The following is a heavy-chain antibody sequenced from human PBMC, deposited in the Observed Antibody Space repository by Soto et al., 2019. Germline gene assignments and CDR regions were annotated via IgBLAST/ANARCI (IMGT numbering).Heavy chain of an antibody. CDR2: IYHSGST. V-gene: IGHV4-30-2*01. Sequence: SLTCAVSGGSISSGGYSWSWIRQPPGKGLEWIGYIYHSGSTYYNPSLKSRVTISVDRSKNQFSLKLSSVTAAGTAVYYCARVALGYCSSTSCYGGWFDPWGQGTLVTVSS. D-gene: IGHD2-2*01. CDR1: GGSISSGGYS. CDR3: ARVALGYCSSTSCYGGWFDP. J-gene: IGHJ5*02.